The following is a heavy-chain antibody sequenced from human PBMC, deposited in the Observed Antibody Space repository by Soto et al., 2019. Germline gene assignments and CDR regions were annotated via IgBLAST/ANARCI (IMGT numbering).Heavy chain of an antibody. CDR1: GCTFTNAW. D-gene: IGHD4-17*01. CDR2: IKSKTDGGTT. V-gene: IGHV3-15*01. J-gene: IGHJ1*01. Sequence: GGSLRLSCAASGCTFTNAWVSWVRHAPGKGLEWVGRIKSKTDGGTTDYAARVKGRFTISRDDSKNTLYLQMNSLKTEDTAVYYCTTARGTYGAEYFQHWGQGTLVTV. CDR3: TTARGTYGAEYFQH.